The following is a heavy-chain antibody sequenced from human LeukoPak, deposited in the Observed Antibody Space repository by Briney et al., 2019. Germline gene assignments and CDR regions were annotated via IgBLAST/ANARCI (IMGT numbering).Heavy chain of an antibody. CDR1: GYTFTSYG. J-gene: IGHJ3*02. CDR2: ISAYNGNT. CDR3: ARPRGVTMISPTDAAFDI. D-gene: IGHD3-22*01. Sequence: ASVKVSCKSSGYTFTSYGIRWVRPAPGQGLEWMGWISAYNGNTNYAQKLQGRVTMTTHTSTSTAYMELRSLRSDDTAVNYCARPRGVTMISPTDAAFDIWGQGTMVTVSS. V-gene: IGHV1-18*01.